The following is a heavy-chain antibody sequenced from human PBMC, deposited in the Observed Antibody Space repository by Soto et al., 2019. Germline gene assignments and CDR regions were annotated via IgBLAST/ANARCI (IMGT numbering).Heavy chain of an antibody. D-gene: IGHD3-10*01. Sequence: ILSLSGTDAGGCISRGDYYKSWIRQPPGKGREWIGYIYYSGSTYYNPSLKSRVTISVDTSKNQFSLKLRSVTDADTAVYYCARDVPYYGSGSYRNEAYYFDYWGQGTLVTVSS. V-gene: IGHV4-30-4*01. CDR1: GGCISRGDYY. CDR2: IYYSGST. J-gene: IGHJ4*02. CDR3: ARDVPYYGSGSYRNEAYYFDY.